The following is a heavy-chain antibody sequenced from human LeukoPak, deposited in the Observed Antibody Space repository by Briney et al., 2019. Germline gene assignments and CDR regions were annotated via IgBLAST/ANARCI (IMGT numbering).Heavy chain of an antibody. CDR2: IYYSGST. CDR3: ARGQWLVDY. Sequence: SETLSLTCTVSGGSISSYYWSWIRQPPGKGLEWIGYIYYSGSTIYNPSLKSRVTISVDTSKNQFSLRLSSVTAADTAVYYCARGQWLVDYWGRGTLVTVSS. D-gene: IGHD6-19*01. J-gene: IGHJ4*02. V-gene: IGHV4-59*01. CDR1: GGSISSYY.